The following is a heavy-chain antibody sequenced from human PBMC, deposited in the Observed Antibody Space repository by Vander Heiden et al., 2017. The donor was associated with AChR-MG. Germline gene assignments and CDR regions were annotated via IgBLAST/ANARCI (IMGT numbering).Heavy chain of an antibody. CDR1: GDSMTRDY. V-gene: IGHV4-59*13. D-gene: IGHD6-19*01. CDR2: IHYSGKT. Sequence: QVQLQESGPGLVKPSETLSLTCTVSGDSMTRDYWSWLRQPPGQGLEWIGYIHYSGKTNYNPSLKSRVALSLDTSKNQFSLNLNSVTAADTAEYYCARGAGWYMNWGQGTLVTVSS. J-gene: IGHJ4*02. CDR3: ARGAGWYMN.